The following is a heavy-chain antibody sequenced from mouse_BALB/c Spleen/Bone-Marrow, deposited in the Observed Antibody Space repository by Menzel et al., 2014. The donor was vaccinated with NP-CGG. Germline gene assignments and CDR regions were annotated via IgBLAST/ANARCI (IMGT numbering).Heavy chain of an antibody. D-gene: IGHD1-1*02. CDR1: DYIFISYY. Sequence: VQLQQSGPELVMPGALVRISCKASDYIFISYYINWVKQRPGQGLEWIGWIYPGNVNTKYNEKFRGKSTLTADKSSSTAYMQLNSLTSEDSAVYFCAREVGRGGYFDVWGAGTTVTVSS. V-gene: IGHV1S56*01. CDR3: AREVGRGGYFDV. J-gene: IGHJ1*01. CDR2: IYPGNVNT.